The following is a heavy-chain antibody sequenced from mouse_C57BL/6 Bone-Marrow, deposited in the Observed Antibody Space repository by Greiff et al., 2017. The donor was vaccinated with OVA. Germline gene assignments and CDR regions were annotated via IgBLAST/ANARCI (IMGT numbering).Heavy chain of an antibody. CDR3: ARRHYGSSSWFAY. CDR2: IYPSDSET. V-gene: IGHV1-61*01. J-gene: IGHJ3*01. D-gene: IGHD1-1*01. CDR1: GYTFTSYW. Sequence: QVQLQQPGAELVRPGSSVKLSCKASGYTFTSYWMDWVKQRPGQGLEWIGNIYPSDSETHYNQKFKDKATLTVDKSSSTAYMQLSSLTSEDSAVYYCARRHYGSSSWFAYWGQGTLVTVSA.